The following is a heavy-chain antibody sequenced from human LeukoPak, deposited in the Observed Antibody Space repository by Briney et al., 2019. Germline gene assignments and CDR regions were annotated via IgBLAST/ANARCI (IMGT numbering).Heavy chain of an antibody. CDR2: INPNSGGT. CDR3: ARGRDRYCSSTSCRRFVY. CDR1: GYTFTGFY. J-gene: IGHJ4*02. V-gene: IGHV1-2*02. D-gene: IGHD2-2*01. Sequence: GASLKVSCKASGYTFTGFYMHWVRQGPGQGLEWMEWINPNSGGTTYAQKFQGRVTMTRDTSISTAYMELSRLRSDDTAVYYCARGRDRYCSSTSCRRFVYWGQGTLVTVSS.